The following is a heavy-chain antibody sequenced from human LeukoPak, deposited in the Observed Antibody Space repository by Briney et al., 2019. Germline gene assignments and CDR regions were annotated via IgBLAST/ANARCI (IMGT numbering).Heavy chain of an antibody. CDR3: ARELSWGFSFDY. J-gene: IGHJ4*02. CDR1: GFTFRDYS. V-gene: IGHV3-21*01. D-gene: IGHD3-10*01. CDR2: MSSRGTYI. Sequence: GGSLRLSCAASGFTFRDYSMNWVRHVPGKGLEWISSMSSRGTYIYYADAVKGRFTISRDNTQSSVSLQMNSLRVDDTAIYYCARELSWGFSFDYWGQGTLVTVSS.